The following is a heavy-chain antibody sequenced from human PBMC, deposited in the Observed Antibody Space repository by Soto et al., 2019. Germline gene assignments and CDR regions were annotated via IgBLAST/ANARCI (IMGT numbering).Heavy chain of an antibody. D-gene: IGHD2-15*01. J-gene: IGHJ6*02. V-gene: IGHV1-69*12. CDR2: IIPVFGTA. CDR1: GGTFSKYK. CDR3: ARYCSGGGCFSDHHFYSGMYV. Sequence: QVQLVQSGAEVKKPGSSVRVSCKASGGTFSKYKITWVRQAPGQGLEWMGGIIPVFGTANYAQKFQGRVTITADASTSTAYMDVSSLRSDDTAVYYCARYCSGGGCFSDHHFYSGMYVWGQGTTVTVSS.